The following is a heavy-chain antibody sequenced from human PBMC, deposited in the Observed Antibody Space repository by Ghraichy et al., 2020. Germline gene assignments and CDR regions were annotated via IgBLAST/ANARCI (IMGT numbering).Heavy chain of an antibody. CDR2: FHYSGTS. CDR3: ARDLWPGTVKSGWFDP. J-gene: IGHJ5*02. V-gene: IGHV4-59*11. CDR1: GASIRSHY. Sequence: SETLSLTCTVSGASIRSHYWSWIRQSPGKGLEWIGYFHYSGTSNYNPSLRSRVFMSIDTSRNQLSLSLTSVTAADTAVYYCARDLWPGTVKSGWFDPWGQGTLVTVSS. D-gene: IGHD3-10*01.